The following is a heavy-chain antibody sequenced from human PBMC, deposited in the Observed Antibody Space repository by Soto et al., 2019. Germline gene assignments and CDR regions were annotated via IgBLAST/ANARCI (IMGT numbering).Heavy chain of an antibody. J-gene: IGHJ4*02. Sequence: QVQLQQWGAGLLKPSETLSLTCAVYGGSFSGYYWSWIRQPPGKGLEWIGEINHSGSTNYNPSLKSRVTISVDTSKNQFSLKLSSVTAADTAVYYCARGHPFDYGDSWGQGTLVTVSS. CDR1: GGSFSGYY. CDR2: INHSGST. V-gene: IGHV4-34*01. D-gene: IGHD3-3*01. CDR3: ARGHPFDYGDS.